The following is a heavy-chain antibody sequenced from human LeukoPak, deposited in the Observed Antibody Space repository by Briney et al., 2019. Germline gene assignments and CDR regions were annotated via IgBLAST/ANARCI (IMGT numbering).Heavy chain of an antibody. CDR1: GYTFTGYY. D-gene: IGHD3-3*01. CDR3: ARAHLDDFWSGRENYAFDI. Sequence: ASVKVSCKASGYTFTGYYMHWVRQAPGQGREWMGWINPNSGGTNYAQKFQGRVTMTRDTSISTAYMELSRLRSDDTAVYYCARAHLDDFWSGRENYAFDIWGQGTMVTVSS. CDR2: INPNSGGT. V-gene: IGHV1-2*02. J-gene: IGHJ3*02.